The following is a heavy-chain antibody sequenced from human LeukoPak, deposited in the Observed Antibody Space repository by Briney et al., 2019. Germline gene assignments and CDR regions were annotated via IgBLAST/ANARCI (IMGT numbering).Heavy chain of an antibody. D-gene: IGHD1-1*01. CDR2: IYYSGST. Sequence: PSETLSLTCTVSGCSISSYYWSWIRRPPGKGLEWMGYIYYSGSTNYNPSLKSRVTISVDTSKNKSSLKLSSVTAADTAVYYCARHEASNDGYGMDVWGQGTTVTVSS. CDR1: GCSISSYY. CDR3: ARHEASNDGYGMDV. J-gene: IGHJ6*02. V-gene: IGHV4-59*08.